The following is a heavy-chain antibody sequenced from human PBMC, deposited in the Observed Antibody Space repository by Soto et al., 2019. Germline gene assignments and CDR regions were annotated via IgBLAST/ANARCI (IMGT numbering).Heavy chain of an antibody. V-gene: IGHV1-18*01. D-gene: IGHD3-3*01. CDR3: ARDPHEFWTSYWFDP. CDR2: ISAYDGKT. CDR1: GYTFDTYG. Sequence: ASVKVSCKTSGYTFDTYGINWVRQAPGQGLELMGWISAYDGKTTYAEKFQGRVTLTTDTSTSTAYMELRSLRSDDTAIYYCARDPHEFWTSYWFDPWGQGTPVTVSS. J-gene: IGHJ5*02.